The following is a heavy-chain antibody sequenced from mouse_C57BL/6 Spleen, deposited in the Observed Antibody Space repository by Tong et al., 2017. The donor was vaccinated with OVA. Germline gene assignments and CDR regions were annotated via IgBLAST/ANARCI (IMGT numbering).Heavy chain of an antibody. J-gene: IGHJ1*01. CDR3: ARHDGNYWYYDV. Sequence: EVQLQESGGGLVKPGGSLKLSCAASGFTFSSYGMSWVRQTPDKRLELVATISSGGSYTYYPDSVKGRFIISRDNTKKTMYLQMSSLRSEDTALYYCARHDGNYWYYDVWGAGTTVTVSA. D-gene: IGHD2-1*01. V-gene: IGHV5-6*01. CDR2: ISSGGSYT. CDR1: GFTFSSYG.